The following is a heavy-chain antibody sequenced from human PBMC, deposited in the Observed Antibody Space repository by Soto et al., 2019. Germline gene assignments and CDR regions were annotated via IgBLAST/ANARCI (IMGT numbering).Heavy chain of an antibody. V-gene: IGHV3-20*01. Sequence: EVQLVESGGSVIRPGGSLRLSCAAYGFAFQNHGMAWVRQVQGQGLEWVAGISGSGVNAGYADSVNGRFTITRDNGDNSLYLEINNLGVENTALYHCARKPNWKYWYCDLLVRGILVTVS. J-gene: IGHJ2*01. CDR1: GFAFQNHG. CDR2: ISGSGVNA. D-gene: IGHD1-1*01. CDR3: ARKPNWKYWYCDL.